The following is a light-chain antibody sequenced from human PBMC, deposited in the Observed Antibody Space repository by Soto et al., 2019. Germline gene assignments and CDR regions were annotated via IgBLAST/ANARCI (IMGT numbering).Light chain of an antibody. CDR1: SSDVGGYNY. CDR3: RSYTSSSTHV. J-gene: IGLJ1*01. CDR2: DVS. V-gene: IGLV2-14*01. Sequence: QSVLTQPASVPGSPGQSITISCTGTSSDVGGYNYVSWYQQHPGKAPKLMIYDVSNRPSGVSNRFSGSKSGNTASLTISGLQAEDEADYYCRSYTSSSTHVFATGTKVTVL.